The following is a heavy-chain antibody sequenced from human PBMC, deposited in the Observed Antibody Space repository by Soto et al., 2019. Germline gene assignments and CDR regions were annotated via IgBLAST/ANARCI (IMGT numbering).Heavy chain of an antibody. J-gene: IGHJ4*02. CDR2: IRYSGTT. V-gene: IGHV4-61*03. D-gene: IGHD2-8*02. CDR1: GDSVNSATYT. Sequence: QVQLQVSGPGLVKPSETLSLSCAVSGDSVNSATYTWTWIRQPPGKGLEWIGNIRYSGTTDYNPSLKSRVTMSLDTSENHFSLKLTSVTSADTAVYYCARTDRTGGWAAWFWGQGTLVTVSS. CDR3: ARTDRTGGWAAWF.